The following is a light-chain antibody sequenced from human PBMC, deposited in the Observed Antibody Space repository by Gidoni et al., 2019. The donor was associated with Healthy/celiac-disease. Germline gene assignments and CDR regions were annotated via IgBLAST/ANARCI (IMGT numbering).Light chain of an antibody. CDR1: QSVLYSSNNKNY. CDR3: QQYYSTLMYT. J-gene: IGKJ2*01. V-gene: IGKV4-1*01. CDR2: WAS. Sequence: GERATINCKSSQSVLYSSNNKNYLAWYQQKPGQPPKLLIYWASTRESGVPDRFSGSGSGTDFTLTISSLQAEDVAVYYCQQYYSTLMYTFGQXTKLEIK.